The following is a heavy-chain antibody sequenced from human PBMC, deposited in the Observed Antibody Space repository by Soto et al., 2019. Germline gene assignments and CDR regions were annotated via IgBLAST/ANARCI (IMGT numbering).Heavy chain of an antibody. CDR1: GGTFSGYA. CDR2: IIPIFGTA. V-gene: IGHV1-69*13. Sequence: SVKVSCKASGGTFSGYAISWVRQAPGQGLEWMGGIIPIFGTANYAQKFQGRVTITADESTSTAYMELSSLRSEDTAVYYCASVLSAFGGVIVPGPSYWFDPWGQGTLVTVSS. J-gene: IGHJ5*02. D-gene: IGHD3-16*02. CDR3: ASVLSAFGGVIVPGPSYWFDP.